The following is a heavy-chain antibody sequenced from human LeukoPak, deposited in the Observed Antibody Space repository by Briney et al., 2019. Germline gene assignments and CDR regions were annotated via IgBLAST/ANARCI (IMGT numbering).Heavy chain of an antibody. CDR3: AREGSSRWYRGSLSFDY. J-gene: IGHJ4*02. CDR2: ISSSSSYT. V-gene: IGHV3-11*05. Sequence: GGSLRLSCAASGFTFSDYYMSWIRQAPGKGLEWVSYISSSSSYTNYADSVKGRFTISRDNAKNSQYLQMNSLRDEDTDVYYCAREGSSRWYRGSLSFDYWGQGTLVTVSS. D-gene: IGHD6-13*01. CDR1: GFTFSDYY.